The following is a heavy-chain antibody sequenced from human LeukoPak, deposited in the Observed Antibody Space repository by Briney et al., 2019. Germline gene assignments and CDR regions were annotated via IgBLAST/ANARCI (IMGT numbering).Heavy chain of an antibody. Sequence: PGGSLRLSCAASGFTVRSNYMNWVCQAPGKGLEWVAVVYSGDITYYADSVKGRFTISRDNSKNTLYLQMNSLRAEDTAVYYCARDSIAVAGTDYWGQGTLVTVSS. V-gene: IGHV3-66*01. CDR3: ARDSIAVAGTDY. CDR1: GFTVRSNY. D-gene: IGHD6-19*01. J-gene: IGHJ4*02. CDR2: VYSGDIT.